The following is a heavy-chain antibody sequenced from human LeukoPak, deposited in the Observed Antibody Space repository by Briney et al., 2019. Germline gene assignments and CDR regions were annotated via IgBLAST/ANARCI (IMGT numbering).Heavy chain of an antibody. CDR1: GFTFSSYN. CDR2: ISSSSTYI. D-gene: IGHD3-22*01. V-gene: IGHV3-21*01. Sequence: GGSLRLSCAPSGFTFSSYNMHWVRQAPGKGLEWVSSISSSSTYIYYADSVKGRFTISRDNAKNSLYLQMNSLRAEDTAVYYCARWRDVDYYDSSGYYYFDYWGQGTLVTVSS. J-gene: IGHJ4*02. CDR3: ARWRDVDYYDSSGYYYFDY.